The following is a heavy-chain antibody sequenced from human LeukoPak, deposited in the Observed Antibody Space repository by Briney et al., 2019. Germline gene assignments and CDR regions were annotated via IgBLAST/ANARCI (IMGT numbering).Heavy chain of an antibody. CDR2: IYYSGST. Sequence: SETLSLTCTVSGGSISSGGYYWSWIRQHPGKGLEWIGYIYYSGSTYYNPSLKSRVTISVDTSKNQFSLKLSSVTAADTAVYYCARGTYYYDSSGYYYWGQGTLVTVSS. CDR3: ARGTYYYDSSGYYY. J-gene: IGHJ4*02. CDR1: GGSISSGGYY. V-gene: IGHV4-31*03. D-gene: IGHD3-22*01.